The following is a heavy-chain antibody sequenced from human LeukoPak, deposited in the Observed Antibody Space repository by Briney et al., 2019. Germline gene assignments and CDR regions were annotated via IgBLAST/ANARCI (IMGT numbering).Heavy chain of an antibody. Sequence: SETLSLTCTVSGGSISSSSYYWGWIRQPPGKGLEWIGSVYYSGSTYYNPSLKSRVTISVDTSKNQFSLKLSSVTAADTAVYYCARHGSGSGWFPFDYWGQGTLVTVSS. D-gene: IGHD6-19*01. CDR3: ARHGSGSGWFPFDY. CDR1: GGSISSSSYY. J-gene: IGHJ4*02. V-gene: IGHV4-39*01. CDR2: VYYSGST.